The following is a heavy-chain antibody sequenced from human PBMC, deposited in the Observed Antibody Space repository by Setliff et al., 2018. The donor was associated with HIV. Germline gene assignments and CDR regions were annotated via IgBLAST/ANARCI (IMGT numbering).Heavy chain of an antibody. D-gene: IGHD3-10*02. CDR1: GGTFSSYA. J-gene: IGHJ6*02. V-gene: IGHV1-69*10. CDR3: ARDRHYVRWGNGMDV. Sequence: GASVKVSCKASGGTFSSYAISWVRQAPGQGLEWVGGIIPILGIANYAQKFQGRVTITADESTSTAYMELSSLRSEDTAVYYCARDRHYVRWGNGMDVWGQGTTVTVSS. CDR2: IIPILGIA.